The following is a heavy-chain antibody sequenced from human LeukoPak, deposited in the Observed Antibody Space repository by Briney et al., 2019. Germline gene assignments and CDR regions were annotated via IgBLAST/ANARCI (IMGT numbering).Heavy chain of an antibody. CDR3: AKDPYSSAWFSRDWFDP. CDR2: ISGNGGYT. V-gene: IGHV3-23*01. CDR1: GFTFSSYA. J-gene: IGHJ5*02. Sequence: GGSLRLSCAASGFTFSSYAMHRVRQAPGKGLEWVSAISGNGGYTYYADSVKGRFTISRDNSKNTLYLQMSSLRAEDTAVYYCAKDPYSSAWFSRDWFDPWGQGTLVTVSS. D-gene: IGHD6-13*01.